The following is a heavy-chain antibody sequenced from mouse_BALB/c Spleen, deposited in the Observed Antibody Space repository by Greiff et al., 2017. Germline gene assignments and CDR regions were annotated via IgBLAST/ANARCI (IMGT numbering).Heavy chain of an antibody. Sequence: VQLQQSGAELVKPGASVKLSCTASGFNIKDTYMHWVKQRPEQGLEWIGRIDPANGNTKYDPKFQGKATITADTSANTAYLQLSSLTSEDTAVYYCVPFGNYAWFAYWGQGTLVTVSA. CDR3: VPFGNYAWFAY. J-gene: IGHJ3*01. D-gene: IGHD2-1*01. V-gene: IGHV14-3*02. CDR1: GFNIKDTY. CDR2: IDPANGNT.